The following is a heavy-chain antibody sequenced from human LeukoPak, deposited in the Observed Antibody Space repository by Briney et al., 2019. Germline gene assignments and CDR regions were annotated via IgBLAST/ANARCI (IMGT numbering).Heavy chain of an antibody. J-gene: IGHJ4*02. CDR1: GYTLTELS. V-gene: IGHV1-24*01. CDR2: FDPKDGAT. Sequence: ASVKVSCKISGYTLTELSMHWIRQAPGKGLEWMGGFDPKDGATVYARKFQGRLTMTEDTSTATAYMGLSSLTSEDTAVYFCYDSTYWGQGTLVTVSS. CDR3: YDSTY. D-gene: IGHD3-22*01.